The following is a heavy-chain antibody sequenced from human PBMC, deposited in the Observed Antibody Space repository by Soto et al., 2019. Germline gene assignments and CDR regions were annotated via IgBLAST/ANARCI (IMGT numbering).Heavy chain of an antibody. CDR2: VSPGGDVS. D-gene: IGHD3-22*01. V-gene: IGHV3-23*01. Sequence: GGSLRLSCAASGFTFSSFVMNWVRQAPGKGLEWVSTVSPGGDVSHYADSVKGRFTISRDNSKNTLYLQMNGLRAEDTAVYYCARVRNDSSGSLDYWGQGTLVTVSS. J-gene: IGHJ4*02. CDR3: ARVRNDSSGSLDY. CDR1: GFTFSSFV.